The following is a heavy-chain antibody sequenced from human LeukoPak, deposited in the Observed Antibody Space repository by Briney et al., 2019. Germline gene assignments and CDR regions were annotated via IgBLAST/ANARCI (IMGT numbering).Heavy chain of an antibody. CDR1: GFTFSSYG. J-gene: IGHJ6*02. Sequence: GRSLRLSCAASGFTFSSYGMHWVRQAPGKGLEWVAVISYDGSNKYYADSVKGRFTISRDNSKNTLYLQMNSPRAEDTAVYYCAKYLRSGSYYKYYYYGMDVWGQGTTVTVSS. CDR2: ISYDGSNK. CDR3: AKYLRSGSYYKYYYYGMDV. V-gene: IGHV3-30*18. D-gene: IGHD3-10*01.